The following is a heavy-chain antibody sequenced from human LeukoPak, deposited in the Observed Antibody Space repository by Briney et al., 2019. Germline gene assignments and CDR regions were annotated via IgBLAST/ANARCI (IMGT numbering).Heavy chain of an antibody. CDR1: GFTFSSYS. V-gene: IGHV3-21*01. CDR2: ISSSSSYI. D-gene: IGHD3-22*01. J-gene: IGHJ4*02. Sequence: GGSLRLSCAASGFTFSSYSMNWVRQAPGKGLEWVSSISSSSSYIYYADSVKGRFTISRDNAKNSLYLQMNSLRAEDTAVYYCAKSYYYDSSGYLLLSDYWGQGTLVTVSS. CDR3: AKSYYYDSSGYLLLSDY.